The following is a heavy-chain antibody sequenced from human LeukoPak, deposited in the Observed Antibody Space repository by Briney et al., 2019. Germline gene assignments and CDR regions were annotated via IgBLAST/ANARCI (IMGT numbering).Heavy chain of an antibody. CDR1: GFTFSDYY. CDR2: ISSSGSTI. V-gene: IGHV3-11*01. J-gene: IGHJ6*02. Sequence: PGGSLRLSCAASGFTFSDYYMSWIRQAPGKGLEWVSYISSSGSTIYYADSVKGRFTISRDNAKNSLYLQMNSLRAEDTAVYYCARDRATTLGRYYYGMDVWGQGTTVTVSS. CDR3: ARDRATTLGRYYYGMDV. D-gene: IGHD4-23*01.